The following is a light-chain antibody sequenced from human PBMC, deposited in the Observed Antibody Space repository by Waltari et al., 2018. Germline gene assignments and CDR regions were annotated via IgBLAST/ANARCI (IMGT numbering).Light chain of an antibody. V-gene: IGKV4-1*01. CDR1: QTLFRSSDTRNH. J-gene: IGKJ4*01. CDR3: QQYFDIPT. Sequence: DIVMTQSPDSLAVSLGERATINCKSSQTLFRSSDTRNHLAWYQQRPGQPPKLLIYWTSTRESGVPDRFSGGGSGTDSTLTISSLQAEDVAVYYCQQYFDIPTFGGGTKVEIK. CDR2: WTS.